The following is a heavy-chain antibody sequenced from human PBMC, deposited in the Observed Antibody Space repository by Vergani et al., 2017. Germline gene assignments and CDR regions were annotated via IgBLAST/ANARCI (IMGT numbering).Heavy chain of an antibody. V-gene: IGHV2-70*04. CDR3: ALEEYIAVAGTHANWVDS. CDR1: GFSLSPSGMR. Sequence: QVTLKESGPALVKPAQTLTLTCPFSGFSLSPSGMRVSCIRQPPGKALEWLARIDWDDDKFYSTSLKTRLTISKDTSKNQVVLTMTNMDPVDTATYYWALEEYIAVAGTHANWVDSWGQGTLVTVSS. J-gene: IGHJ5*01. D-gene: IGHD6-19*01. CDR2: IDWDDDK.